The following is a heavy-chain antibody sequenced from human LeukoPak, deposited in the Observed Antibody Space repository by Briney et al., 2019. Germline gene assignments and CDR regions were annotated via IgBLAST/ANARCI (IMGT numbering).Heavy chain of an antibody. J-gene: IGHJ4*02. CDR2: IIPILGIA. CDR1: GGTFSSYA. V-gene: IGHV1-69*04. Sequence: SVKVPCKASGGTFSSYAISWVRQAPGQGLEWMGRIIPILGIANYAQKFQGRVTITADKSTSTAYMELSSLRSEDTAVYYCARADYDTSASTRKQIDYWGQGTLVTVSS. D-gene: IGHD3-22*01. CDR3: ARADYDTSASTRKQIDY.